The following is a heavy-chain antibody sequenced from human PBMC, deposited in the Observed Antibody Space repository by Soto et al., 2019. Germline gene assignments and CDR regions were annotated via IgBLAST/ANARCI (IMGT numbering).Heavy chain of an antibody. Sequence: GGSLRLSCAASGLRFSGYGMHWVRQAPGKGLEWVSYISGSSQTIFYADSVRGRFTISRDNANNSTYLQMVSLRDEDTAVYYCARTLSWRRGPFDSWGQGTLVTVSS. CDR3: ARTLSWRRGPFDS. D-gene: IGHD2-15*01. J-gene: IGHJ4*02. CDR2: ISGSSQTI. CDR1: GLRFSGYG. V-gene: IGHV3-48*02.